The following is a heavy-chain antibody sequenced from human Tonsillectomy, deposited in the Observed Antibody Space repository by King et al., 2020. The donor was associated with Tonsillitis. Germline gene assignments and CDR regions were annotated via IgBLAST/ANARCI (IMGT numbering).Heavy chain of an antibody. CDR2: ISYDGKYK. CDR3: ASAGLRYSDSFPRSGLDV. D-gene: IGHD3-9*01. CDR1: GFSFSNYA. J-gene: IGHJ6*02. V-gene: IGHV3-30*04. Sequence: VQLVESGGGVVQPGRSLRLSCAASGFSFSNYAMHWVRQAPGKGLEWVAVISYDGKYKKYAESVKGRLTISRDNSKSTLYLQMNSLRTEDTAIYYFASAGLRYSDSFPRSGLDVWGRGTTVTVSS.